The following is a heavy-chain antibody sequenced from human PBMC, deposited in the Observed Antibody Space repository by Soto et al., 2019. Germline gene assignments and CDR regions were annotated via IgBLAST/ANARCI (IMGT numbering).Heavy chain of an antibody. J-gene: IGHJ6*02. CDR2: IKSKTDGGTT. Sequence: PGGSLRLSCAASGFTFSSYAMSWVRQAPGKGLEWVGRIKSKTDGGTTDYAAPVKGRFTISRDDSKNTLYLQMNSLKTEDTAVYYCTTDYTPYYDFWSGYYTNYYYYGMDVWGQGTTVTVSS. V-gene: IGHV3-15*01. CDR3: TTDYTPYYDFWSGYYTNYYYYGMDV. D-gene: IGHD3-3*01. CDR1: GFTFSSYA.